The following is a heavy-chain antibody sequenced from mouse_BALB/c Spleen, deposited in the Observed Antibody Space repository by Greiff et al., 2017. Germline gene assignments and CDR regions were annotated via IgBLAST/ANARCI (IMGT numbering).Heavy chain of an antibody. J-gene: IGHJ3*01. V-gene: IGHV3-6*02. CDR1: GYSITSGYY. Sequence: EVQLHQSGPGLVKPSQSLSLTCSVTGYSITSGYYWNWIRQFPGNKLEWMGYISYDGSNNYNPSLKNRISITRDTSKNQFFLKLNSVTTEDTATYYCAREDGYYGEGPWFAYWGQGTLVTVSA. D-gene: IGHD2-3*01. CDR2: ISYDGSN. CDR3: AREDGYYGEGPWFAY.